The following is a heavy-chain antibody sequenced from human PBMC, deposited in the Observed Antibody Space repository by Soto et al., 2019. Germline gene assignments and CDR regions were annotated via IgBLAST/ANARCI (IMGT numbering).Heavy chain of an antibody. CDR2: ISYDGSNK. CDR1: GFTFSSYA. J-gene: IGHJ4*02. Sequence: QVQLVESGGGVVQPGRSLRLSCAASGFTFSSYAMHWVRQAPGKGLEWVAVISYDGSNKYYADSVKGRFTISRDNSKNTLYLQMNSLRAEDTAVYYCARVPSREGYYDSSGYYFDYWGQGTLVTVSS. D-gene: IGHD3-22*01. CDR3: ARVPSREGYYDSSGYYFDY. V-gene: IGHV3-30-3*01.